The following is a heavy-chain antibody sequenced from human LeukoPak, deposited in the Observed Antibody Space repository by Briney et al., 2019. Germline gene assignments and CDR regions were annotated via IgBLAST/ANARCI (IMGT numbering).Heavy chain of an antibody. CDR2: IYSGGSI. CDR3: AAYSSCDY. CDR1: GFTVSSNY. D-gene: IGHD6-6*01. Sequence: GGSLRLSCAASGFTVSSNYMTWVRQAPGKGLEWISLIYSGGSIYYADSVKGRFTISRDNSKNTLYLQMNSLRAEDTAVYYCAAYSSCDYWGQGTLVAVSS. V-gene: IGHV3-53*01. J-gene: IGHJ4*02.